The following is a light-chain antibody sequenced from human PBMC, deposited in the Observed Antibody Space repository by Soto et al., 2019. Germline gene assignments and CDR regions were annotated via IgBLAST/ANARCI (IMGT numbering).Light chain of an antibody. CDR1: QSVSSSY. V-gene: IGKV3-20*01. CDR2: GAS. J-gene: IGKJ1*01. Sequence: EIVLTQSPGTLSLSPGERATLSCRASQSVSSSYLAWYQQKPGQAPRLLIYGASSRATGIPDRFSGSGSGRDFALTISRLETEDFTVYSCQQYGSSPKTFGQGTKV. CDR3: QQYGSSPKT.